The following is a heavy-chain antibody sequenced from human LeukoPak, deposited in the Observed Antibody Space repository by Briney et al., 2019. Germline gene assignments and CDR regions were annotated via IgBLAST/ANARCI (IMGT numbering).Heavy chain of an antibody. CDR2: IIPILGIA. CDR1: GGTFSSYA. D-gene: IGHD5-18*01. Sequence: SVKVSCTASGGTFSSYAISWVRQAPGQGLEWMGRIIPILGIANYAQKFQGRVTITADKSTSTAYMELSSLRSEDTAVYYCARVGRGYSYGYDYYYGMDVWGQGTTVTVSS. J-gene: IGHJ6*02. CDR3: ARVGRGYSYGYDYYYGMDV. V-gene: IGHV1-69*04.